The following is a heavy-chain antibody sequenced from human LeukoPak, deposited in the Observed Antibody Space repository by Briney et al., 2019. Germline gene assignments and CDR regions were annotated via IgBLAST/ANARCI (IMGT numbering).Heavy chain of an antibody. Sequence: GESLKISCKGSGYSFTNSWIGWVRRMPGKGLEWMGIIYPGDSETRYSPSFQGQVTISADKSISTAYLQWSSLKASDTAMYYCARPFSSENTAMVGYWGQGTLVTVSS. J-gene: IGHJ4*02. CDR2: IYPGDSET. V-gene: IGHV5-51*01. CDR1: GYSFTNSW. D-gene: IGHD5-18*01. CDR3: ARPFSSENTAMVGY.